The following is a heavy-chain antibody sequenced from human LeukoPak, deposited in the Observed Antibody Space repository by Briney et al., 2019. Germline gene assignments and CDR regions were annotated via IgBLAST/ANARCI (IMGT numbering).Heavy chain of an antibody. CDR2: IYSGGST. V-gene: IGHV3-53*01. D-gene: IGHD3-22*01. CDR3: AREYYYDSSGYYPALGY. Sequence: GGSLRLSCAASGFTFSSNYMSWVRQAPGKGLEWVSVIYSGGSTYYADSVKGRFTISRDNSKSTLYLQMNSLRAEDTAVYYCAREYYYDSSGYYPALGYWGQGTLVTVSS. J-gene: IGHJ4*02. CDR1: GFTFSSNY.